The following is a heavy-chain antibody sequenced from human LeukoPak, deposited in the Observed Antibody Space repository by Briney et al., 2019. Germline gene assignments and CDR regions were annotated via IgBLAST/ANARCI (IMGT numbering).Heavy chain of an antibody. Sequence: SETLSLTCAVYGGSFSGYYWSWIRQPPGKGLEWIGEINHSGSTNYNPSLKSRVTISVDTSKNQFSLKLSSVTAADTAVYYCARPLNYDILTGYRNWFDPWGQGTLVTVSP. V-gene: IGHV4-34*01. CDR3: ARPLNYDILTGYRNWFDP. CDR2: INHSGST. D-gene: IGHD3-9*01. CDR1: GGSFSGYY. J-gene: IGHJ5*02.